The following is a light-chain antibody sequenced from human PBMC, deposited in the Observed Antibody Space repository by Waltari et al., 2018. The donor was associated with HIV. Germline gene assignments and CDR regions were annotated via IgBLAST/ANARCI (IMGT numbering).Light chain of an antibody. CDR1: QGITSH. V-gene: IGKV1-39*01. CDR3: QQTYSTPRS. CDR2: SAS. J-gene: IGKJ1*01. Sequence: DVRVTQTPSPPPASVGDRVITACRPSQGITSHLVWYQQKSGKAPKLLVYSASNLQGGVPSRFSGSGSGTNFTLTISSLQPEDSATYYCQQTYSTPRSFGQGTKVEVK.